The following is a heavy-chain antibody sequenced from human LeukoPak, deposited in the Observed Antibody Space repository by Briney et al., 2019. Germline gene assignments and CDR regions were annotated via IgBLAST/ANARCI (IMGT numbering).Heavy chain of an antibody. CDR1: GGSISSGGYY. Sequence: SETLSLTCTVSGGSISSGGYYWSWIRQPPGKGLEWIGYIYHSGSTYYNPSLKSRVTISVDRSKNQFSLRLSSVTAADTAVYYCAGHSSLDYWGQGTLVTVSS. CDR2: IYHSGST. D-gene: IGHD6-19*01. CDR3: AGHSSLDY. J-gene: IGHJ4*02. V-gene: IGHV4-30-2*01.